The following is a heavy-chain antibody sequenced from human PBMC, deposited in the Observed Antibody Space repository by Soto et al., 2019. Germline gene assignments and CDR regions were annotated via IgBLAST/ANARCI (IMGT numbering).Heavy chain of an antibody. V-gene: IGHV3-23*01. Sequence: GGSLRLSCAASGFTFSSYAMSWVRQAPGKGLEWVSAISGSGGSTYYADSVKGRFTISRDNSKNTLYLQMNSLRAEDTAVYYCAKRGADYCSGGSCYPRGDYYYYMDVWGKGTTVTVSS. CDR1: GFTFSSYA. D-gene: IGHD2-15*01. J-gene: IGHJ6*03. CDR2: ISGSGGST. CDR3: AKRGADYCSGGSCYPRGDYYYYMDV.